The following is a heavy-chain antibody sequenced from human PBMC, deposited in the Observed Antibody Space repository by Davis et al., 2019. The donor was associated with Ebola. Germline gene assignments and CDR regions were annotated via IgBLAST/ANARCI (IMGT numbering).Heavy chain of an antibody. CDR2: IKEDGGQK. CDR3: ARAEGYCSGGHCYTKFDF. J-gene: IGHJ4*02. D-gene: IGHD2-15*01. Sequence: GESLKISCAASGFTFSYSWMSWVRQAPGKGLEWVANIKEDGGQKYYVDSVKGRFTISRDNADNSLYLQMNSLRPEDTAVYYCARAEGYCSGGHCYTKFDFWGQGILVTVSS. V-gene: IGHV3-7*01. CDR1: GFTFSYSW.